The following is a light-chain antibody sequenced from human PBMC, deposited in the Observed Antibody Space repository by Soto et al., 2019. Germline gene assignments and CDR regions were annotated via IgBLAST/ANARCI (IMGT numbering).Light chain of an antibody. CDR1: SSDVGAYDS. V-gene: IGLV2-14*01. J-gene: IGLJ1*01. CDR3: SSFTTSSTYV. Sequence: QSALTQPASVSGSPGQSITISCTGTSSDVGAYDSVSWYQQYPGRAPKLMIHQVNNRPSGVSNRFSGSKSGNSASLTISGLQAEDGADYYCSSFTTSSTYVVGAGTKVTVL. CDR2: QVN.